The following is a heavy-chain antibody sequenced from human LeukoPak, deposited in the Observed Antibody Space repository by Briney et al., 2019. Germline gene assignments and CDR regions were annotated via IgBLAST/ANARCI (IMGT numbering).Heavy chain of an antibody. CDR2: IYYSGST. CDR1: GGSISSGGYY. J-gene: IGHJ4*02. V-gene: IGHV4-31*03. Sequence: SQTLSLTCTVSGGSISSGGYYWSWIRQHPGKGLEWIGYIYYSGSTYYNPSLKSRVTISVDTSKNQFSLKLSSVTAADTAVYYWARKDYGDYPHPDYWGQGTLVTVSP. CDR3: ARKDYGDYPHPDY. D-gene: IGHD4-17*01.